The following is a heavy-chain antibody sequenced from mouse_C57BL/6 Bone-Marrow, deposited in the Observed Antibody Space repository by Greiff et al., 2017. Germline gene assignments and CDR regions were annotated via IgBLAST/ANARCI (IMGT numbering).Heavy chain of an antibody. J-gene: IGHJ3*01. CDR1: GFSLTSYG. CDR2: RWSGGST. D-gene: IGHD1-1*02. Sequence: VKLEESGPGLVQPSQRLSITCTVSGFSLTSYGVNWVRQSPGKGLEWLGVRWSGGSTDYNAAFISRMGISKDNSKSQVFFKMNRLQAYDTAIYYCARMVFSFAYWGQGTRVTVTA. CDR3: ARMVFSFAY. V-gene: IGHV2-2*01.